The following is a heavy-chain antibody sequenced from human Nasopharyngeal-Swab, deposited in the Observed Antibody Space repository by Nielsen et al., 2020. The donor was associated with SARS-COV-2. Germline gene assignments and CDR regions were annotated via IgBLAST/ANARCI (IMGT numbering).Heavy chain of an antibody. Sequence: GGSLRLSCAASGFTFSSYGMHWVRQAPGKGLEWVAVISYDGSNKYYADSVKGRFTISRDNSKHTLYLQMNSLRAEDTAVYYCAKDITGYSSGWFYYYYYMDVWGKGTTVTVSS. CDR2: ISYDGSNK. D-gene: IGHD6-19*01. J-gene: IGHJ6*03. V-gene: IGHV3-30*18. CDR1: GFTFSSYG. CDR3: AKDITGYSSGWFYYYYYMDV.